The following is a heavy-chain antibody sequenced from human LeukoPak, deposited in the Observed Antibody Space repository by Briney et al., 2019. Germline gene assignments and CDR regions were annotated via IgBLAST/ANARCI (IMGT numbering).Heavy chain of an antibody. V-gene: IGHV3-30*18. J-gene: IGHJ4*02. D-gene: IGHD3-10*01. CDR1: GLTFSSYN. CDR3: AKGYDYRSGAGSFDY. Sequence: GGSLRLSCAASGLTFSSYNMHWVRQAPGKGLEWVAVISYDGNHKYYADSVKGRFTISRENSKNNLYLQMTGLRADDTAVYYCAKGYDYRSGAGSFDYWGQGTLVTVSS. CDR2: ISYDGNHK.